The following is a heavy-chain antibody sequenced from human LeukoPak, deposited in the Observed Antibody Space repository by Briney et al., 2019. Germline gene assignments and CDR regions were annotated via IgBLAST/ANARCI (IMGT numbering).Heavy chain of an antibody. V-gene: IGHV3-9*01. D-gene: IGHD3-10*01. Sequence: QAGRSLRLSCAASGFTFDDYAMHWVRQAPGKGLEWVSGISWNSGSIGYADSVKGRFTISRDNAKNSLYLQMNSLRAEDTAFYCGKDISAGGMDVWGQGTTVTVSS. CDR3: GKDISAGGMDV. J-gene: IGHJ6*02. CDR2: ISWNSGSI. CDR1: GFTFDDYA.